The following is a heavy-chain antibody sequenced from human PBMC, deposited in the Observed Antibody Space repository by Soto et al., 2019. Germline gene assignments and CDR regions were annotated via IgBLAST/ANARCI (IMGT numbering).Heavy chain of an antibody. D-gene: IGHD6-13*01. J-gene: IGHJ2*01. Sequence: EVQLLESGGGLVQPGGSLRLSCAASGFTFSTYAMDWVRQAPGKGLEWVSAISASGGSAYHADSVKGRFTISRDNSKNTLYLQMNSLRAEDTAIYDCAKDRSWGFFDLWGRGTLVAVSS. CDR1: GFTFSTYA. CDR2: ISASGGSA. V-gene: IGHV3-23*01. CDR3: AKDRSWGFFDL.